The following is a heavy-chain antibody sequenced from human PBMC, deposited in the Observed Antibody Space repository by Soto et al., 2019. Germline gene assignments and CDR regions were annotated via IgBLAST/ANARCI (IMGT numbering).Heavy chain of an antibody. Sequence: SETLSLTCAVYGGSFSGYYWSWIRQPPGKGLEWIGEINHSGSTNYNPSLKSRVTISVDTSKNQFSLKLSSVTAADTAVYYCARGLRYQLLSRVDYMDVWGKGTTVTVSS. CDR2: INHSGST. V-gene: IGHV4-34*01. CDR1: GGSFSGYY. J-gene: IGHJ6*03. CDR3: ARGLRYQLLSRVDYMDV. D-gene: IGHD2-2*01.